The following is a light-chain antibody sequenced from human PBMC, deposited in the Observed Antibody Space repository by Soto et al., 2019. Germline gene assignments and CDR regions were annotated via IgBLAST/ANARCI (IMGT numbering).Light chain of an antibody. Sequence: EIVMTQSPGTLSLSPGETATLSCRASQSVDSNYLAWYQQKPGQAPRLLVYGISTRATAIPARFSGSGSGTEFTLTISSLQSEDFGIYYCQQHSNWPITFGQGTRLEIK. V-gene: IGKV3-15*01. CDR2: GIS. CDR1: QSVDSN. J-gene: IGKJ5*01. CDR3: QQHSNWPIT.